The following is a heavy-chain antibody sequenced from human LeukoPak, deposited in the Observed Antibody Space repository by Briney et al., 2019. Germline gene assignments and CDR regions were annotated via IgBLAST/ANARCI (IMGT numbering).Heavy chain of an antibody. V-gene: IGHV1-2*02. D-gene: IGHD3-9*01. CDR1: GYTFTVYY. CDR3: ARGSGYDILAGYYGDYFDY. J-gene: IGHJ4*02. Sequence: ASVTVSFTASGYTFTVYYMHWVRQAPGQGLEGMGWINPNSGGTNYAQKFQGRVTMTRDTSISTAYMELSRLRSDDTAVYYCARGSGYDILAGYYGDYFDYWGQGTLVTVSS. CDR2: INPNSGGT.